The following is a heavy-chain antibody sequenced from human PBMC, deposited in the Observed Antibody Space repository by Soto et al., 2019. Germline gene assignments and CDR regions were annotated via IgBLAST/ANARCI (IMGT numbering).Heavy chain of an antibody. CDR3: VRDNNWYYDY. D-gene: IGHD1-1*01. CDR2: IGPDGSNM. CDR1: GFIFSSHW. V-gene: IGHV3-74*01. Sequence: PGGSLRLSCAASGFIFSSHWMHWVRQAPGKGLVWVSHIGPDGSNMRDADSVQGRFTISRDNARNTLYLQMNSLRDEDTAVYYCVRDNNWYYDYWGQGILVNVSS. J-gene: IGHJ4*02.